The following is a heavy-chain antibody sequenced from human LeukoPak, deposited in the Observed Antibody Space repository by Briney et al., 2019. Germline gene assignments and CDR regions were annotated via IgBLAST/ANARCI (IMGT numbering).Heavy chain of an antibody. Sequence: GGSLRLSCGASGFTFSSHWMSWVRQAPGKGLEWVAVISYDGSNKYYADSVKGRFTISRDNSKNTLYLQMNSLRAEDTAVYYCARDYTDLLDAFDIWGQGTMVTVSS. J-gene: IGHJ3*02. CDR1: GFTFSSHW. CDR2: ISYDGSNK. CDR3: ARDYTDLLDAFDI. D-gene: IGHD3-16*01. V-gene: IGHV3-30-3*01.